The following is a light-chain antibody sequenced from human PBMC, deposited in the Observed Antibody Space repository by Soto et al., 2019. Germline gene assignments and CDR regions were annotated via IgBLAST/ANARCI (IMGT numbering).Light chain of an antibody. J-gene: IGLJ1*01. V-gene: IGLV1-51*01. CDR2: DDS. CDR1: SSNIGSNY. CDR3: GTWDSSLIAGV. Sequence: QSVLTQPPSVSAAPGQKVTISCSGSSSNIGSNYVPWYRHLPGTAPKLLIYDDSNRPSGIPDRFSGSKSGTSATLGITGLQTGDEADYYCGTWDSSLIAGVFGTGTKVTVL.